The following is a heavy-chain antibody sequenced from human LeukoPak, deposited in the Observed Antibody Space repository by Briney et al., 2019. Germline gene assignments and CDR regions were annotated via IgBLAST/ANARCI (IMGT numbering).Heavy chain of an antibody. Sequence: GGSLRLSCAASGFTFSSYSMSWVRQAPGKGLDWVSSISSSSSTIYYADSVKGRFTISRDNAKNSLYLQMNSLRAEDTALYYRARGDCTTTSCYLFDYWGQGTLVTVSS. J-gene: IGHJ4*02. CDR1: GFTFSSYS. D-gene: IGHD2-2*01. CDR3: ARGDCTTTSCYLFDY. CDR2: ISSSSSTI. V-gene: IGHV3-21*01.